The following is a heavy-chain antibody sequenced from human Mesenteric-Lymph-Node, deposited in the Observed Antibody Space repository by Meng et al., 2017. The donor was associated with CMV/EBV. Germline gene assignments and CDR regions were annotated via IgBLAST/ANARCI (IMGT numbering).Heavy chain of an antibody. Sequence: ASVKVSCKASGGTFSSYAISWVRQAPGQGLEWMGWISAYNGNTNYAQKLQGRVTMTTDTSTSTAYMELRSLRSDDTAVYYCARARQTGTRNAMDVWGQGATVTVSS. CDR2: ISAYNGNT. V-gene: IGHV1-18*01. CDR3: ARARQTGTRNAMDV. J-gene: IGHJ6*02. CDR1: GGTFSSYA. D-gene: IGHD1-1*01.